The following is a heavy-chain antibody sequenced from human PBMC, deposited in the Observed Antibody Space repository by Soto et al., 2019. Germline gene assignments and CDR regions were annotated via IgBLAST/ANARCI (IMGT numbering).Heavy chain of an antibody. D-gene: IGHD3-3*01. CDR2: IVPNVGTV. V-gene: IGHV1-69*06. CDR1: GGTFSSFIKYP. CDR3: ARRDTSGFLRYFDN. J-gene: IGHJ4*02. Sequence: SVKVSCKSSGGTFSSFIKYPINWVRQAPGQGLEWMGGIVPNVGTVNYAQKFRGKVTITADKSTGTAYMELSSLRSEDTALYYCARRDTSGFLRYFDNWGQGSQVTISS.